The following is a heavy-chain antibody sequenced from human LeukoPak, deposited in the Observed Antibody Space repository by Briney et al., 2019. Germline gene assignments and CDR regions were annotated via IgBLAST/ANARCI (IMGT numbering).Heavy chain of an antibody. CDR3: ARAVTLWYSGAFDI. V-gene: IGHV3-7*03. J-gene: IGHJ3*02. CDR1: GFTFSSYW. Sequence: GGSLRLSCAASGFTFSSYWMSWVRQAPGKGLEWVANIKQDGSEKYYVDSVKGRFTISRDNAENSLYLQMNSLRAEDTAVYYCARAVTLWYSGAFDIWGQGTMVTVSS. D-gene: IGHD3-3*01. CDR2: IKQDGSEK.